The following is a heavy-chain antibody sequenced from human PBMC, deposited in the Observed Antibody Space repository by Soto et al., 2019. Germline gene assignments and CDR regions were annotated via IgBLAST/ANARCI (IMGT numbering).Heavy chain of an antibody. Sequence: QVQLQESGPGLVKPSETLSLTCTVSGGSISGYYWSWIRQPPGKGLEWIGYIYSSGSTNYNPSLKSRVTISVDTPKNQFSLKLSSVTAADTAVYYCARDMSGSYGIDYWGQGTLVTVSS. V-gene: IGHV4-59*01. CDR3: ARDMSGSYGIDY. CDR1: GGSISGYY. CDR2: IYSSGST. J-gene: IGHJ4*02. D-gene: IGHD1-26*01.